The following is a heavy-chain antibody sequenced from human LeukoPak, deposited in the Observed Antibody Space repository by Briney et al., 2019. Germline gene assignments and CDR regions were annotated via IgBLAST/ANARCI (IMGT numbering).Heavy chain of an antibody. D-gene: IGHD3-10*01. J-gene: IGHJ4*02. V-gene: IGHV3-7*01. CDR1: GFTFSSYW. Sequence: GGSLRLSCAASGFTFSSYWMSWVRQAPGKGLESVANIKQDGSEKYYVDSVKGRFTISRDNAKNPLYLQMNSLRAEDTAVYYCARDGLWFGEPAYYFDYWGQGNLVTVSS. CDR3: ARDGLWFGEPAYYFDY. CDR2: IKQDGSEK.